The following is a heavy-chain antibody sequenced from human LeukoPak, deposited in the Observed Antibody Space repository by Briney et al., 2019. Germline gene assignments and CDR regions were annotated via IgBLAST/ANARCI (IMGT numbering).Heavy chain of an antibody. CDR2: ISYEGSNK. J-gene: IGHJ4*02. CDR3: ARDQEDDFWSGYSPLDY. V-gene: IGHV3-30*04. D-gene: IGHD3-3*01. CDR1: GFTFSSYA. Sequence: GGSLRLSCAASGFTFSSYAMHWVRQAPGKGLEWVAVISYEGSNKYYADSVKGRFTISRDNSKNTLYLQMNSLRAEDTAVYYCARDQEDDFWSGYSPLDYWGQGTLVTVSS.